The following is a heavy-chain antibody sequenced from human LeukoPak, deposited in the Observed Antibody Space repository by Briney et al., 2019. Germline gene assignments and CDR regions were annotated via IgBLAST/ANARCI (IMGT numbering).Heavy chain of an antibody. CDR1: GGSISISSYY. Sequence: SETLSLTCTVSGGSISISSYYWGWIRQPPGKGLEWIGSIYYSGSTYYNPSLKSRVTISVDTSKNQFSLKLSSVTAADTAVYYCARHQASAPAVAGLSFDYWGQGTLVTVSS. CDR2: IYYSGST. J-gene: IGHJ4*02. V-gene: IGHV4-39*01. CDR3: ARHQASAPAVAGLSFDY. D-gene: IGHD6-19*01.